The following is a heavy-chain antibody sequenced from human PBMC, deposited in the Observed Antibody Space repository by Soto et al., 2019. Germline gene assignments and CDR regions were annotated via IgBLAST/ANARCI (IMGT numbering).Heavy chain of an antibody. Sequence: GGSLRLSCAASGFTFSSYAMSWVRQAPGKGLEWVSAICCSGSNTYYADSVKGRFTISRDNSKNTLYLQMDSLRAEDTAVYFCAKDLVEVIPGTFYFDMDVWGQGTTVTVSS. J-gene: IGHJ6*02. CDR3: AKDLVEVIPGTFYFDMDV. V-gene: IGHV3-23*01. CDR2: ICCSGSNT. D-gene: IGHD2-21*01. CDR1: GFTFSSYA.